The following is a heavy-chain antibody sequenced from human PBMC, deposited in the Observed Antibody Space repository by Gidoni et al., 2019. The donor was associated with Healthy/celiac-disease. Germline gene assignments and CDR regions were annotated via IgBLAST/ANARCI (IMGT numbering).Heavy chain of an antibody. D-gene: IGHD6-13*01. CDR2: SYDRGSS. CDR1: GGSTRSSNW. CDR3: ARAFGAAAGTGPYFDY. V-gene: IGHV4-4*02. Sequence: QVQLQESGPALLKPSGTLPPTRAVLGGSTRSSNWWSWVRPPPGKGLEWIGESYDRGSSNYDQSLKSRVTISVDKAKNQFALKLSTMTAADTAVYYCARAFGAAAGTGPYFDYWGQGTLVTVSS. J-gene: IGHJ4*02.